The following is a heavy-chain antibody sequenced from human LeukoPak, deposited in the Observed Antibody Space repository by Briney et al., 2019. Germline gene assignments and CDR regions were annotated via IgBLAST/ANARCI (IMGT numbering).Heavy chain of an antibody. CDR1: GGTFSSYA. CDR3: ARDLMGRLTAQTGEFDY. Sequence: ASVKVSCKASGGTFSSYAISWVRQAPGQGLEWMGRIIPILGTANYAQKFQGRVTITADKSTSTAYMELTSLRSEDTAVYYCARDLMGRLTAQTGEFDYWGQGTLVTVSS. CDR2: IIPILGTA. D-gene: IGHD7-27*01. J-gene: IGHJ4*02. V-gene: IGHV1-69*04.